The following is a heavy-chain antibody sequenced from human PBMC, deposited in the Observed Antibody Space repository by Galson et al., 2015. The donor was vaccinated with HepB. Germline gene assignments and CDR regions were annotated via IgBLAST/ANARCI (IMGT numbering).Heavy chain of an antibody. Sequence: LSLTCTVSGGSISSYYWSWIRQPPGKGLEWIGYIYYSGSISYNPSLKSRATISVDTSKNQFSLKLSSVTAADTAVYYCATTGVRFDAFDIWGQGTMVTVSS. D-gene: IGHD1-14*01. CDR2: IYYSGSI. J-gene: IGHJ3*02. CDR3: ATTGVRFDAFDI. V-gene: IGHV4-59*01. CDR1: GGSISSYY.